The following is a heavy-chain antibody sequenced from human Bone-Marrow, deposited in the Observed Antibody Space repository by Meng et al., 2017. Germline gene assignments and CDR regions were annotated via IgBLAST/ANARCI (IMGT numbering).Heavy chain of an antibody. CDR1: GYNFPDYY. J-gene: IGHJ4*02. CDR3: ARDEDISAAGKLFGDY. V-gene: IGHV1-2*06. Sequence: QGKRVRSGAEVKKPGASVKVSCKPSGYNFPDYYIHWVRRAPGQGLEWMGRINPKSGDTHYAQKFQARVTMTGDTSISTAYMELSGLRSDDTAMYYCARDEDISAAGKLFGDYWGQGTLVTVSS. CDR2: INPKSGDT. D-gene: IGHD6-25*01.